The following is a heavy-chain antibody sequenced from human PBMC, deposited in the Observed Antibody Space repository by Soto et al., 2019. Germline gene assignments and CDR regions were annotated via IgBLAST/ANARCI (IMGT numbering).Heavy chain of an antibody. CDR2: ISSGSEYI. CDR1: GFTFSTTG. V-gene: IGHV3-21*02. CDR3: AKDGAAGSVLDV. Sequence: EVQLVESGGGLVKPGGSLRLSCAASGFTFSTTGMNWVRQAPGKGLEWVSYISSGSEYIFHADSVKGRLTTSRDNAKNSVYLQMNNLRVEDTAVYYCAKDGAAGSVLDVWGQGTTVTVSS. J-gene: IGHJ6*02. D-gene: IGHD6-13*01.